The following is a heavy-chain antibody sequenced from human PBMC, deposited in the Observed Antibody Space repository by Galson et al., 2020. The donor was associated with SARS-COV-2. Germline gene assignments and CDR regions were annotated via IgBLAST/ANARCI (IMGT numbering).Heavy chain of an antibody. CDR2: INSDGSST. CDR3: ARTYSSGFDWSGRFTYFDY. D-gene: IGHD6-19*01. Sequence: ESLKISCAASGFTFSSYWMHWVRQAPGKGLVWVSRINSDGSSTSYADSVKGRFTISRDNAKNTLYLQINSLRAEDTAVYYCARTYSSGFDWSGRFTYFDYWGQGTLVTVSS. V-gene: IGHV3-74*01. J-gene: IGHJ4*02. CDR1: GFTFSSYW.